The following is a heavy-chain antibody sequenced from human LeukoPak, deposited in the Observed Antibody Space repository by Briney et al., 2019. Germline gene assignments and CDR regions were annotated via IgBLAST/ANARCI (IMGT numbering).Heavy chain of an antibody. D-gene: IGHD3-10*01. CDR3: AKYRDFSVWFGELGY. CDR2: ISGSGIST. CDR1: GGSISSYY. V-gene: IGHV3-23*01. Sequence: PSEALSLTCTVSGGSISSYYWSWVRQAPGKGLEWVSSISGSGISTYYADSVKGRFTISRDNSKNTLYLQMNSLRAEDTAEYYCAKYRDFSVWFGELGYWGQGTLVSVSS. J-gene: IGHJ4*02.